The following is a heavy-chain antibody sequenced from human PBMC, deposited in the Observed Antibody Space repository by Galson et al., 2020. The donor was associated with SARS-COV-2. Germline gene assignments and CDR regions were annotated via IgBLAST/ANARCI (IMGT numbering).Heavy chain of an antibody. CDR2: IIPIFGTA. D-gene: IGHD3-16*02. CDR1: GGTFSSYA. V-gene: IGHV1-69*13. J-gene: IGHJ4*02. CDR3: ARAEVKYDMITFGGVIVPDY. Sequence: SVKVSCKASGGTFSSYAISWVRQAPGQGLEWMGGIIPIFGTANYAQKFQGRVTITADESTSTAYMELSSLRSEDTAVYYCARAEVKYDMITFGGVIVPDYWGQGTLVTVSS.